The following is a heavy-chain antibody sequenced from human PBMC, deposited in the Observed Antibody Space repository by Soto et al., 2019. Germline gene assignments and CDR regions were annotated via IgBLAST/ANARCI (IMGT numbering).Heavy chain of an antibody. CDR2: IYYSGST. V-gene: IGHV4-31*03. Sequence: PSETLSLTCTVSGGSISGYYWTWIRQHPGKGLEWLGYIYYSGSTYYNPSLKSRITMSLDTSKNQFSLKLSSVTAADTAVYYCARQYHSSGYWFDYWGQGTLVTVSS. CDR1: GGSISGYY. CDR3: ARQYHSSGYWFDY. J-gene: IGHJ4*02. D-gene: IGHD3-22*01.